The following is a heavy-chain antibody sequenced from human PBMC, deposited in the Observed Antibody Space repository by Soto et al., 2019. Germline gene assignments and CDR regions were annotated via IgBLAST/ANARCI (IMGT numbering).Heavy chain of an antibody. Sequence: PGGSLRLSCAASGFTFSSYAMSWVRQAPGKGLEWVSAISGSGGSTYCADSVKGRFTISRDNSKNTLYLQMNSLRAEDTAVYYCAKDWSGGWYSPLGMDVWGQGTTVTVSS. D-gene: IGHD6-19*01. J-gene: IGHJ6*02. V-gene: IGHV3-23*01. CDR1: GFTFSSYA. CDR2: ISGSGGST. CDR3: AKDWSGGWYSPLGMDV.